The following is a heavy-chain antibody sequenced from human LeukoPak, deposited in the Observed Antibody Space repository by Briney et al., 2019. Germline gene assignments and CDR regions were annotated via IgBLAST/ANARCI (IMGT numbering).Heavy chain of an antibody. D-gene: IGHD3-3*01. V-gene: IGHV4-59*01. Sequence: KPSETLSLTCTVSGGSISSYYWSWIRQPPGKGLEYIGYIYYSGSTNYNPSLKSRVTISVDTSNNQFSLKLTSVTAADTAVYYCARGGPRFGGTINWFDPWGQGTLVTVSS. CDR3: ARGGPRFGGTINWFDP. J-gene: IGHJ5*02. CDR1: GGSISSYY. CDR2: IYYSGST.